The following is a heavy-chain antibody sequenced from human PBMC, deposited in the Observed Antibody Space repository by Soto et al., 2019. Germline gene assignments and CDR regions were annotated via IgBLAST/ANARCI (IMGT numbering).Heavy chain of an antibody. V-gene: IGHV1-69*01. D-gene: IGHD3-22*01. J-gene: IGHJ5*02. CDR1: GGTFTYYG. Sequence: QVQLVQSGAEVKRPGSSVKLSCKASGGTFTYYGISWVRQAPGQGLEWMGGIIPIIGSATYAQKFQGRLTTTADQSTSTAYMELISLGSEDTALYYCARDLGTTIAGPPRRETYGWLDPWGQGTLVTVSS. CDR3: ARDLGTTIAGPPRRETYGWLDP. CDR2: IIPIIGSA.